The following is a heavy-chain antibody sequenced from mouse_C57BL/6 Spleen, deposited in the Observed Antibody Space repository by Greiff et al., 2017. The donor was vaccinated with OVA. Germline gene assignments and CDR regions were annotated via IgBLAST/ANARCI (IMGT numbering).Heavy chain of an antibody. J-gene: IGHJ4*01. Sequence: EVQLVESGGGLVKPGGSLKLSCAASGFTFSDYGMHWVRQAPEKGLEWVAYISSGSSTIYYADTVKGRFTISRDNAKNTLFLQMTSLRSEDTAMYYCAIADSSGYVGYAMDYWGQGTSVTVSS. D-gene: IGHD3-2*02. CDR1: GFTFSDYG. CDR3: AIADSSGYVGYAMDY. V-gene: IGHV5-17*01. CDR2: ISSGSSTI.